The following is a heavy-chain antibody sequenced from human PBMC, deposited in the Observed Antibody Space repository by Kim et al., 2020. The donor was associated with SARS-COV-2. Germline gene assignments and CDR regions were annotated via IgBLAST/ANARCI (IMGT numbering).Heavy chain of an antibody. Sequence: GGSLRLSCAASGFIFDNYAMHWVRQAPGKALEWVSGLMWNSGNIDYSDSVRGRFTISRDNTKNHLYLQMDSLRPEDTALYYCVKDVGTYGYPYCFDHWGQGPLVTVSS. V-gene: IGHV3-9*01. CDR1: GFIFDNYA. D-gene: IGHD5-18*01. CDR3: VKDVGTYGYPYCFDH. CDR2: LMWNSGNI. J-gene: IGHJ4*02.